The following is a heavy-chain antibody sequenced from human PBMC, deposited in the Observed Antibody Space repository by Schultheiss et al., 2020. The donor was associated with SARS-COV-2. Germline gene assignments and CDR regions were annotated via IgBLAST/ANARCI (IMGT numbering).Heavy chain of an antibody. Sequence: GGSLRLSCAASEFTFSSHMMHWVRQAPGKGLEWVSYISSSGSTIYYADSVKGRFTISRDNSKNTLHLQVGSLRAEDTAVYYCARGQSGYYYGVYFDYWGQGTLVTVSS. CDR1: EFTFSSHM. J-gene: IGHJ4*02. D-gene: IGHD3-22*01. CDR2: ISSSGSTI. CDR3: ARGQSGYYYGVYFDY. V-gene: IGHV3-48*01.